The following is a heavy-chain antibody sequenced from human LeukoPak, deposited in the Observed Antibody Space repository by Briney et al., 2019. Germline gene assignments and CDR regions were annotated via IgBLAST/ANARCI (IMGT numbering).Heavy chain of an antibody. Sequence: PSETLSLTCTVSGGSISSYYWSWIRQPPGKGLEWIGYIYYSGSTNYNPSLKSRVTISVDTSKNQFSLKLSSVTAADTAVYYCARGRATVTTDDAFDIWGQGTMVTVSS. J-gene: IGHJ3*02. CDR2: IYYSGST. CDR3: ARGRATVTTDDAFDI. D-gene: IGHD4-17*01. V-gene: IGHV4-59*01. CDR1: GGSISSYY.